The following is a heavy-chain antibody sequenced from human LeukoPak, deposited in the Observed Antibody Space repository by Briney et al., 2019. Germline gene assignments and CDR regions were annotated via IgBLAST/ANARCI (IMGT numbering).Heavy chain of an antibody. CDR2: IYYSGRT. D-gene: IGHD6-13*01. J-gene: IGHJ4*02. Sequence: ADTLSLTCTVSCRSISIYYWRWIRHPPGKGRECIGYIYYSGRTNYTPSLKSRVTISVDTSKTQLSLKLRSVTAAATAVYYCASGAAAAPALYYFDSWGPGTLVTVSS. CDR3: ASGAAAAPALYYFDS. CDR1: CRSISIYY. V-gene: IGHV4-59*07.